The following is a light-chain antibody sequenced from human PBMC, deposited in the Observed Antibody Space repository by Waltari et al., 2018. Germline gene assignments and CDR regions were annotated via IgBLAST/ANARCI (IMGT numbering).Light chain of an antibody. CDR3: QQYNNWPIT. V-gene: IGKV3-15*01. CDR2: RAS. CDR1: QTINSH. Sequence: EIMMTQSPATLSVSPGERAALSCRASQTINSHLAWYQRKPGQAPRLLLYRASTRATGIPARFSGSGSETEFTLTVSSLQSEDFAVYSCQQYNNWPITFGQGTRLEIK. J-gene: IGKJ5*01.